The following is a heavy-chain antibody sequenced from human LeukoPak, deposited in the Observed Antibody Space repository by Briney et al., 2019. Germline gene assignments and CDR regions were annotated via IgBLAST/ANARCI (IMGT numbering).Heavy chain of an antibody. CDR1: GFSFSVYW. D-gene: IGHD3-10*01. V-gene: IGHV3-7*01. J-gene: IGHJ4*02. CDR2: IKQDGSDK. Sequence: GGSLRLSCAASGFSFSVYWMSWVRQTPGKGLQWVANIKQDGSDKNYVDSVRGRFTISRDNAKNSLFLQMNGLRAEDTAIYYCARDEGVPTNWRFDYWGQGTLVTVSS. CDR3: ARDEGVPTNWRFDY.